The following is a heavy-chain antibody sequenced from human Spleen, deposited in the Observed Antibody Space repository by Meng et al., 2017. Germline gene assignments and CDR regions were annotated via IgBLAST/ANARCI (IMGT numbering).Heavy chain of an antibody. CDR2: IYHTGST. D-gene: IGHD3-10*01. CDR1: GGSVSCGNYY. Sequence: VHLHVRGPGLVRPSGTLSLTCTVSGGSVSCGNYYWSLVRQPPGKGLEWIGFIYHTGSTDCNPSLKRRVTISVDTSNNHFSLKLTSVTAADTAVYYCARSYGSGTYWYFDLWGRGTLVTVSS. J-gene: IGHJ2*01. CDR3: ARSYGSGTYWYFDL. V-gene: IGHV4-61*03.